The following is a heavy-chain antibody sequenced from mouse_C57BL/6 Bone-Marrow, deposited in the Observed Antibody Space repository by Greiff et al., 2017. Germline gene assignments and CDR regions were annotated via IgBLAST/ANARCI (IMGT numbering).Heavy chain of an antibody. CDR1: GYTFTDYY. CDR3: ARDYYGSSWYFDY. V-gene: IGHV1-26*01. J-gene: IGHJ2*01. D-gene: IGHD1-1*01. Sequence: VQLQQSGPELVKPGASVKISCKASGYTFTDYYMYWVQQSHGKSLEWIGDISPNNGGTSYNQKLKGKATLTVDNSSSTAYMQLHSLTSEDSAVYYCARDYYGSSWYFDYWGQGTILTVSS. CDR2: ISPNNGGT.